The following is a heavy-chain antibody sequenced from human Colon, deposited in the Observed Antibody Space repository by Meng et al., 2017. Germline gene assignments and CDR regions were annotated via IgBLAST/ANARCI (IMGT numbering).Heavy chain of an antibody. V-gene: IGHV4-61*01. J-gene: IGHJ4*02. CDR2: IYYTGTT. Sequence: GPLQESGPRLVRPSETLSLTCTVSGDSVSSGLFYWSWVRQPPGKGLEWVGYIYYTGTTNYNPSLKSRLLISLDTSKNQFSLNLSSVTAADTAVYYCAKVGYRYGFPTFDSWGQGPLVTVSS. CDR1: GDSVSSGLFY. D-gene: IGHD5-18*01. CDR3: AKVGYRYGFPTFDS.